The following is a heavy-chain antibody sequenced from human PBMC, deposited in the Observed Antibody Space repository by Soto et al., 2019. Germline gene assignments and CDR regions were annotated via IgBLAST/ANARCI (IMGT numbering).Heavy chain of an antibody. V-gene: IGHV1-18*01. Sequence: GASVKVSCKASGYTFTSYGLSWGRQAPGQGLEWMGWISAYNGNTNYAQKLQGRVTMTTDTSTSTAYMELRSLRSDDTAVYYCASDTYDYVWGSYRPTVYGMDVWG. CDR1: GYTFTSYG. CDR2: ISAYNGNT. J-gene: IGHJ6*02. CDR3: ASDTYDYVWGSYRPTVYGMDV. D-gene: IGHD3-16*02.